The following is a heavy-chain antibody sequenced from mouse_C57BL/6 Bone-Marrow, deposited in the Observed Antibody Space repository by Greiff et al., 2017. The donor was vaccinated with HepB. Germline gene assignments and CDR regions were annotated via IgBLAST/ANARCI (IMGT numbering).Heavy chain of an antibody. D-gene: IGHD1-1*01. V-gene: IGHV5-12*01. CDR2: ISNGGGST. CDR3: ARHYYGGFDY. Sequence: EVKLVESGGGLVQPGGSLKLSCAASGFTFSDYYMYWVRQTPEKRLEWVAYISNGGGSTYYPDTVKGRFTISRDNAKNTLYLQMSRLKSEDTAMYYCARHYYGGFDYWGQGTTLTVSS. J-gene: IGHJ2*01. CDR1: GFTFSDYY.